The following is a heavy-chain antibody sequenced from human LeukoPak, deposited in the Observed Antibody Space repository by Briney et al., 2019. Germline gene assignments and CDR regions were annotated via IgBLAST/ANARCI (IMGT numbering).Heavy chain of an antibody. J-gene: IGHJ6*02. V-gene: IGHV1-18*01. Sequence: ASVKVSCKASGYTFTSYGISWVRQAPGQGLEWMGWISAYNGNTNYAQKLQGRVTMTTDTSTSPAYMELRSLRSDDTAVYYCARDESYDILTGYHYYYYGMDVWGQGTTVTVSS. CDR2: ISAYNGNT. D-gene: IGHD3-9*01. CDR3: ARDESYDILTGYHYYYYGMDV. CDR1: GYTFTSYG.